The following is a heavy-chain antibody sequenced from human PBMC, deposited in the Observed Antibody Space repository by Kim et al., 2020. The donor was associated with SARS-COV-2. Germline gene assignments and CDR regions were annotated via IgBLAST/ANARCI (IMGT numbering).Heavy chain of an antibody. D-gene: IGHD3-9*01. Sequence: GGSLRLSCAASGFTFSSYGMHWVRQAPGKGLEWVAVISYDGSNKYYADSVKGRLTISRDNSKNTLYLQMNSLRAEDTAVYYCVKDLEYYDSLTGDLRAVDYCYSGMDVWGQGTTVTVSS. J-gene: IGHJ6*02. CDR1: GFTFSSYG. CDR3: VKDLEYYDSLTGDLRAVDYCYSGMDV. CDR2: ISYDGSNK. V-gene: IGHV3-30*18.